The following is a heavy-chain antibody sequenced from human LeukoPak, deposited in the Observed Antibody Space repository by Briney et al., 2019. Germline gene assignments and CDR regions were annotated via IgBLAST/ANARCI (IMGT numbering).Heavy chain of an antibody. V-gene: IGHV4-39*07. D-gene: IGHD5/OR15-5a*01. Sequence: TSETLSLTCTVSGGSINTGDYYWTWIRQPPGKGLEWIGSLSYTGNTYYNPSLKTRVTMSIDTSKNQFSLKLSSVTAADTAVYYCARENIVSTRDFDYWGQGTLVTVSS. CDR2: LSYTGNT. J-gene: IGHJ4*02. CDR1: GGSINTGDYY. CDR3: ARENIVSTRDFDY.